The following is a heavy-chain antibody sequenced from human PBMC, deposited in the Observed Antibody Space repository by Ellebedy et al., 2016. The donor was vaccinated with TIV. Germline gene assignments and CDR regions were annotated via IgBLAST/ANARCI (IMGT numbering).Heavy chain of an antibody. V-gene: IGHV3-23*01. CDR1: GFTFSSYA. D-gene: IGHD3-22*01. J-gene: IGHJ3*02. Sequence: GGSLRLSCAASGFTFSSYAMSWVRQAPGKGLEWVSVISGSGGSTEYANSVKGRFTISRDTSKNTPYLQMNSLRAEDTAVYYCAKSHDSSGYHYVGAFDIWGQGTMVTASS. CDR3: AKSHDSSGYHYVGAFDI. CDR2: ISGSGGST.